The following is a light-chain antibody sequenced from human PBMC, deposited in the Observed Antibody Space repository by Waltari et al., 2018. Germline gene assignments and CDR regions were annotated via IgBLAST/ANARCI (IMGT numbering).Light chain of an antibody. V-gene: IGKV1-5*01. CDR3: QQYYSSPPT. CDR1: QGISRW. Sequence: DIQMTQSPSTLSASVGDRVTITCRASQGISRWLAWYQQKPGKPPKVLIYDASSLESGVPSRFSGSGSETEFTLVISNLQAEDVAVYYCQQYYSSPPTFGQGTKVEVK. CDR2: DAS. J-gene: IGKJ1*01.